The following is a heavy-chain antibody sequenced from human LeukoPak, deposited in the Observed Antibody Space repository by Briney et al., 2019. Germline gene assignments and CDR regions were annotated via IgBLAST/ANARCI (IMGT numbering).Heavy chain of an antibody. CDR3: AGGRGSSGWYYSSKDWFDP. V-gene: IGHV1-8*03. CDR1: GYTFTSYD. Sequence: ASVKVSCKASGYTFTSYDINWVRQATGQGLEWMGWMNPNSGNTGYAQKFQGRVTITRNTSISTAYMELSSLRSEDTAVYYCAGGRGSSGWYYSSKDWFDPWGQGTLVTVSS. J-gene: IGHJ5*02. D-gene: IGHD6-19*01. CDR2: MNPNSGNT.